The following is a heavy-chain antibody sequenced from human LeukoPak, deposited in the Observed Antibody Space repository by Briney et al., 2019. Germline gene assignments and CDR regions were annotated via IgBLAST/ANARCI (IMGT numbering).Heavy chain of an antibody. Sequence: PSETLSLTCAVYGGSFSGYYWSWIRQPPGKVLEWIGEINHSGSTNYNPSLKSRVTISVDASKNQFSLKLSSVTAADTAVYYCARGTNDFWSGYSRTFVPWGQGTLVTVSS. J-gene: IGHJ5*02. D-gene: IGHD3-3*01. CDR1: GGSFSGYY. V-gene: IGHV4-34*01. CDR2: INHSGST. CDR3: ARGTNDFWSGYSRTFVP.